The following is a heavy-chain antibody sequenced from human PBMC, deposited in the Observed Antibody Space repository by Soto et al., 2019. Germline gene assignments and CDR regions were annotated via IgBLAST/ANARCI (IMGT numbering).Heavy chain of an antibody. Sequence: SVKVSCKASGGTFSSYAISWVRQAPGQGLEWMGGIIPIFGTANYAQKFQGRVTITADESTSTAYMELSSLRSEDTAVYYCARVGVPDDMDRYYYGMDVWGQGTTVTSP. J-gene: IGHJ6*02. CDR3: ARVGVPDDMDRYYYGMDV. V-gene: IGHV1-69*13. D-gene: IGHD2-2*01. CDR1: GGTFSSYA. CDR2: IIPIFGTA.